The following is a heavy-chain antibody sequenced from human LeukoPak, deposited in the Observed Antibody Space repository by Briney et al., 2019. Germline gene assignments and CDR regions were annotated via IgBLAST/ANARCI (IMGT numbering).Heavy chain of an antibody. CDR2: IYTSGST. V-gene: IGHV4-4*07. Sequence: SETLSLTCTVSGGSISSYYWSWIRQPAGKGLEWIGRIYTSGSTDYNPSLRSRVTMSVDTSRNQFSLKLTSVTAADTAVYYCARESKSYDGSGYYHDYWGQGTLVTVSS. CDR1: GGSISSYY. J-gene: IGHJ4*02. CDR3: ARESKSYDGSGYYHDY. D-gene: IGHD3-22*01.